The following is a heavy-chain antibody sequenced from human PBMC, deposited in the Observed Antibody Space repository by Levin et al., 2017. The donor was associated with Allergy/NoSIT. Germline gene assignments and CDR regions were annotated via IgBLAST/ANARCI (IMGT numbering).Heavy chain of an antibody. D-gene: IGHD1-7*01. J-gene: IGHJ2*01. CDR1: GGSVSSGSYY. Sequence: GSLRLSCTVSGGSVSSGSYYWSWIRQPPGKGLEWIGYIYYSGSTNYNPSLKSRVTISVDTSKNQFSLKLSSVTAADTAVYYCARDTTGTTVVRWYFDLWGRGTLVTVSS. V-gene: IGHV4-61*01. CDR3: ARDTTGTTVVRWYFDL. CDR2: IYYSGST.